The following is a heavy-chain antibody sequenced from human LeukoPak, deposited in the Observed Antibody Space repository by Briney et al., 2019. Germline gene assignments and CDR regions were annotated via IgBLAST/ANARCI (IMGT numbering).Heavy chain of an antibody. J-gene: IGHJ6*02. CDR2: INHSGST. V-gene: IGHV4-34*01. Sequence: SSETLSLTCAVYGGSFSGYYWSWIRQPPGKGLDWIGEINHSGSTNYNPSLKSRVTISVDTSKNQFSLKLSSATAADTAVYYCARGSGRMEGMDVWGQGTTVTVSS. D-gene: IGHD1-1*01. CDR3: ARGSGRMEGMDV. CDR1: GGSFSGYY.